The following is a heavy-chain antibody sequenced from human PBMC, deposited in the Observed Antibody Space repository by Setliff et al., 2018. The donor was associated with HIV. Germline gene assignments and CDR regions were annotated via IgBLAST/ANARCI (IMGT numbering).Heavy chain of an antibody. V-gene: IGHV4-61*02. CDR1: GGSVNSDSHY. D-gene: IGHD3-16*01. CDR2: IYNDGST. CDR3: ARLGDFSYNSYHLYAFDF. Sequence: PSETLSLTCTVSGGSVNSDSHYWSWIRQPAGKGLEWIGRIYNDGSTNYNPSLKSRVTISVDTSKNQFSLHFQSVTAADTAIYFCARLGDFSYNSYHLYAFDFWGHGALVTVSS. J-gene: IGHJ4*01.